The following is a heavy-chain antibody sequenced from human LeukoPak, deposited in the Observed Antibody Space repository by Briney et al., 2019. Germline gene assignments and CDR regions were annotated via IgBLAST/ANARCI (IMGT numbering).Heavy chain of an antibody. V-gene: IGHV4-39*01. CDR1: GGSISSSSYY. CDR3: ARPLLGSGSYHEAFDI. J-gene: IGHJ3*02. CDR2: IYYSGST. Sequence: SSETLSLTCTVSGGSISSSSYYWGWIRQPPGKGLEWIGSIYYSGSTYYNPSLKSRVTISVDTSKNQFSLKLSSVTAADTAVYYCARPLLGSGSYHEAFDIWGQGTMVTVSS. D-gene: IGHD1-26*01.